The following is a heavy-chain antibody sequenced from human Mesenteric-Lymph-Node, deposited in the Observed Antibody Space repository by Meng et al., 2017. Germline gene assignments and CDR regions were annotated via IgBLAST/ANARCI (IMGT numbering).Heavy chain of an antibody. D-gene: IGHD3-3*02. V-gene: IGHV4-39*05. Sequence: DAGPGRVMPSDAPPLTCTISCGSITNTSAYWGWVRQPPGKGLEWIGSIYYRGSTNYNPSLKSRISMSVDMSKNQFSLKVNSVTAADTAIYYCVISSHNWGQGTLVTVSS. CDR2: IYYRGST. CDR3: VISSHN. CDR1: CGSITNTSAY. J-gene: IGHJ4*02.